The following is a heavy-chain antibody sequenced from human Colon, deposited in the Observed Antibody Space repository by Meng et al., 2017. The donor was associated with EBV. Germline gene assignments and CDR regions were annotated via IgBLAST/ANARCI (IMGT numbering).Heavy chain of an antibody. CDR1: GDYISGSGDD. CDR3: ARDGPLL. CDR2: IYYTGST. Sequence: LPGQESGPGLVRPSETLSRTCSGSGDYISGSGDDCGWVRQPPGKGLEWIGNIYYTGSTYYNPSLKSRVTISVDTSKNQFSLKVTSMTAADTAVYYCARDGPLLWGPGTLVTVSS. J-gene: IGHJ4*02. V-gene: IGHV4-39*07.